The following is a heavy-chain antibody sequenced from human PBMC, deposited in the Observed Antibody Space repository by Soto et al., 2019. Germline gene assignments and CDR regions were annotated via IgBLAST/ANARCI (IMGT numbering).Heavy chain of an antibody. V-gene: IGHV3-9*01. J-gene: IGHJ4*02. Sequence: EVQLVESGGGLVQPGRSLRLSCVASGFTFDDYGMHWVRQAPGKGLEWVSGINWKSGSIGYADSVKGRFTISRDNAKNSLYLQMNSLRVEDTALYFCAKDLGTRRGGGYWGQETLVTVSS. CDR1: GFTFDDYG. CDR3: AKDLGTRRGGGY. D-gene: IGHD3-16*01. CDR2: INWKSGSI.